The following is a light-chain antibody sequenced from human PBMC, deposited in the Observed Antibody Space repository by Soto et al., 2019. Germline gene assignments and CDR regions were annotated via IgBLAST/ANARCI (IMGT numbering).Light chain of an antibody. CDR1: QSISSW. CDR3: QHYNSYSEA. V-gene: IGKV1-5*03. J-gene: IGKJ1*01. Sequence: IQMTQSPSTLSASVGDRVTITCRASQSISSWLAWYQQKPGKAPKLLIYKASSLASGVPSRFSGSGSGTEFTLTISSLQPDDFATYYCQHYNSYSEAFGQGTRWIS. CDR2: KAS.